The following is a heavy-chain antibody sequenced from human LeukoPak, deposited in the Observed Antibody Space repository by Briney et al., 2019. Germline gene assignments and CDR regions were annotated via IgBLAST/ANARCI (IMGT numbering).Heavy chain of an antibody. Sequence: PGGSLRLSCAASGFTLSRNGMHWVRQAPGKGLEWVALIFYDGSNKYYVDSVKGRFTISRDNSKNMLYLQMNSLRAEDTAVYYCARDLLYSGSYSWYFDLWGRGTPVTVSS. D-gene: IGHD1-26*01. CDR1: GFTLSRNG. J-gene: IGHJ2*01. V-gene: IGHV3-33*01. CDR2: IFYDGSNK. CDR3: ARDLLYSGSYSWYFDL.